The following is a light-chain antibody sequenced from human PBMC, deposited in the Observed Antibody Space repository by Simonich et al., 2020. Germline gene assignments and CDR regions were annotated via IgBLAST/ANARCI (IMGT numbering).Light chain of an antibody. CDR1: SGHSSYA. CDR2: LNSDGSH. Sequence: QLVLTQSPSASASLGASVKLTCTLSSGHSSYAIACHQQQPEKGPRYLMKLNSDGSHSKGDGIPDRFSGSSAWAERYLTISSLQSEDEADYYCQTWGTGVVFGGGTKLTVL. V-gene: IGLV4-69*01. J-gene: IGLJ2*01. CDR3: QTWGTGVV.